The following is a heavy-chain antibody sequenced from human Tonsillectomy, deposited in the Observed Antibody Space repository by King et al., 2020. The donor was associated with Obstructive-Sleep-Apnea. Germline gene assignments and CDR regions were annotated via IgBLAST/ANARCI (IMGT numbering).Heavy chain of an antibody. CDR1: GFTFSSYA. J-gene: IGHJ4*02. CDR3: ARPPRGSGSYRPPFDY. Sequence: VQLVESGGGVVQPGRSLRLSCAASGFTFSSYAMHWVRQAPGKGLEGVAVISYDGSNKYYADSVKGRFTISRDNSKNTLYLQMNSLRAEDTAVYYCARPPRGSGSYRPPFDYWGQGTLVTVSS. CDR2: ISYDGSNK. D-gene: IGHD3-10*01. V-gene: IGHV3-30*04.